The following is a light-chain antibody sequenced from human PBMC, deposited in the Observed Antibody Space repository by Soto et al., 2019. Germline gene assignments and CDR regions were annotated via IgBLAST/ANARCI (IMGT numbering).Light chain of an antibody. CDR2: GAS. Sequence: ETVLTQSPGTLSLSPGETGTLSCRASQSVTSSYLAWYQQKPDQPPRLLIYGASNRATGIPDRFSGSGSGTDFTLTISRLEPEDFAVYYCQQYGSSLFTFGQGTKLEIK. CDR1: QSVTSSY. V-gene: IGKV3-20*01. CDR3: QQYGSSLFT. J-gene: IGKJ2*01.